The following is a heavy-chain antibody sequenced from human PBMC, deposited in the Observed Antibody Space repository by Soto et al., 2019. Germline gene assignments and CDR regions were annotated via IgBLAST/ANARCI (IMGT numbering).Heavy chain of an antibody. Sequence: GSLRLSCAASGFTFSNYGMSWVRQAPGKGLEWVSSISGSGDSTYYADSVRGRFTISRDNSKNTLYLQMNSLRAEDTAVYFCAKDRTSGYYHLDYWGQG. CDR1: GFTFSNYG. V-gene: IGHV3-23*01. CDR3: AKDRTSGYYHLDY. J-gene: IGHJ4*02. D-gene: IGHD3-22*01. CDR2: ISGSGDST.